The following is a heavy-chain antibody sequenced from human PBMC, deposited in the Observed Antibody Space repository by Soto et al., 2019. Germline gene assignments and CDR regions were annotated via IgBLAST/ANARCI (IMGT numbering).Heavy chain of an antibody. CDR1: GFTFSSYA. V-gene: IGHV3-23*01. Sequence: EVQLLESGGGLVQPGGSLRLSCAASGFTFSSYAMSWVRQAPGKGLEWVSAISGSGGSTYYADSVKGRFTISRDNSKNTLYLQMNRLRAEDKAVYYCARPVVVAATPYYYYYMDVWGKGTTVTVSS. D-gene: IGHD2-15*01. CDR2: ISGSGGST. J-gene: IGHJ6*03. CDR3: ARPVVVAATPYYYYYMDV.